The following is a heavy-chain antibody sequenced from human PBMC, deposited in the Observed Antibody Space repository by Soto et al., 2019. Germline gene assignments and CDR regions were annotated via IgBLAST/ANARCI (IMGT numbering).Heavy chain of an antibody. Sequence: ASVKVSCKASGYTFTCYGMSWVRQAPGQGLEWMGWISAYNGNTNYAQKLQGRVTMTTDTSTSTAYMELRSLRSDDTAVYYCATGWFGEFVYYFDYWGQGTLVTVSS. CDR3: ATGWFGEFVYYFDY. J-gene: IGHJ4*02. CDR2: ISAYNGNT. CDR1: GYTFTCYG. D-gene: IGHD3-10*01. V-gene: IGHV1-18*01.